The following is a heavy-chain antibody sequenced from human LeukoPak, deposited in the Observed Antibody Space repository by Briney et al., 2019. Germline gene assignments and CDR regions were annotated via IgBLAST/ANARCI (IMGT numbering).Heavy chain of an antibody. CDR1: GFTFNSYA. D-gene: IGHD3-9*01. V-gene: IGHV3-23*01. CDR3: AHGRYFDWLPLLFDY. Sequence: GGSLRLSCAASGFTFNSYAMSWVRRSPGKGLEWVSGISDGGGRTNYADSVKGRFTISRDNAKNTLYLQMNSLRAEDTAVYYCAHGRYFDWLPLLFDYWGQGTLVTVSS. CDR2: ISDGGGRT. J-gene: IGHJ4*02.